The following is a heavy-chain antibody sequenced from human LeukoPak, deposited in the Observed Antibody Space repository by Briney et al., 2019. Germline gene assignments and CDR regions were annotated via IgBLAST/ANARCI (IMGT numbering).Heavy chain of an antibody. CDR1: GYTFTNYY. CDR2: INPNSGGT. Sequence: SVKVSCKASGYTFTNYYMHWVRQAPGQGLEWMGWINPNSGGTNSAQKFQGRVTMTRDTSISTAYMELSSLRSDDTAVYYCARDQATVSTPWVDYWGQGTLVTVSS. J-gene: IGHJ4*02. D-gene: IGHD4-17*01. V-gene: IGHV1-2*02. CDR3: ARDQATVSTPWVDY.